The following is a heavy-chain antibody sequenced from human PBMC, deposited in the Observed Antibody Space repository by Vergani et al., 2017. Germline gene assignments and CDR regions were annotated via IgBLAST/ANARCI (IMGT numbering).Heavy chain of an antibody. V-gene: IGHV3-23*01. D-gene: IGHD4-17*01. Sequence: EVQLLESGGGLVQPGGSLRLSCAASGFTFSSYAMSWVRQAPGKGLEWVSAISGSGGSTYYADSVKGRFTISRDNSKNTLYLQMNSLRAEDTAVYYCARPNYGDYAEEGDYYYYMDVWGKGTTVTVSS. J-gene: IGHJ6*03. CDR3: ARPNYGDYAEEGDYYYYMDV. CDR2: ISGSGGST. CDR1: GFTFSSYA.